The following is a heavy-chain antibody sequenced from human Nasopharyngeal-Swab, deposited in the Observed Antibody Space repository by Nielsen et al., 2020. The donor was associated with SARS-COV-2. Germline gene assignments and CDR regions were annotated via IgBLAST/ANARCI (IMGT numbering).Heavy chain of an antibody. D-gene: IGHD4-11*01. CDR2: IKQDGSEK. CDR1: GFTFSSYW. J-gene: IGHJ6*02. CDR3: ARDGHSNYYYYYYGMDV. Sequence: GGSLRLSCAASGFTFSSYWMSWVHQAPGKGLEWVANIKQDGSEKYYVDSVKGRFTISRDNAKNSLYLQMNSLRAEDTAVYYCARDGHSNYYYYYYGMDVWGQGTTVTVSS. V-gene: IGHV3-7*01.